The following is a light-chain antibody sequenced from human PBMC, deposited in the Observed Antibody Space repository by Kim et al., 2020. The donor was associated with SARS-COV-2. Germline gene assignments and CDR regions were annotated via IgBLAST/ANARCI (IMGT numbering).Light chain of an antibody. CDR2: YDS. CDR1: NIGSKS. V-gene: IGLV3-21*04. Sequence: SYELTQPPSVSVAPGKTARITCGGNNIGSKSVHWYQQKPGQAPVLVIYYDSDRPSVIPERFSGSNSGNTATLTISRVEAGDEADYYCQVWDSISDHRVFGGGTQLTVL. J-gene: IGLJ3*02. CDR3: QVWDSISDHRV.